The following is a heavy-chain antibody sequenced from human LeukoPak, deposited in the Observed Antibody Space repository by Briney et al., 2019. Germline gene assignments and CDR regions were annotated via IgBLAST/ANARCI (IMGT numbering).Heavy chain of an antibody. CDR2: IYYTGST. J-gene: IGHJ4*02. CDR1: GGSISSYY. CDR3: ARVRWAAAGLYTFDY. Sequence: SETLSLTCTVSGGSISSYYWSWIRQPPGKGLEWVGYIYYTGSTNYNPSLKSRVTISVDTSKNQFSLKLRSVTAADTAVYYCARVRWAAAGLYTFDYWGQGTLVTVSS. V-gene: IGHV4-59*01. D-gene: IGHD2-2*01.